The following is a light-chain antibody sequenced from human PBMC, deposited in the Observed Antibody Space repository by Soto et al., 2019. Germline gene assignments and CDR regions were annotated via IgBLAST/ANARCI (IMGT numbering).Light chain of an antibody. V-gene: IGKV3-11*01. CDR1: HRVSSY. Sequence: EIVMTQSPATLSVSPVEGAALACGASHRVSSYLAWYQQRPGQAPRLLIYGASTRATGIPARFSGSASGTEFTLTISSLEPEDFAVYYCQQRSNWPGTFGPGTRWIS. J-gene: IGKJ3*01. CDR2: GAS. CDR3: QQRSNWPGT.